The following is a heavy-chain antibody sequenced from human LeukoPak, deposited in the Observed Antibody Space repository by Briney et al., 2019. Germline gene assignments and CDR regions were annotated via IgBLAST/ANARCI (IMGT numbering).Heavy chain of an antibody. CDR3: ARDRRVTTFRDAFDI. Sequence: SETLSLTCTVSGGSIRSYYWSWLRQPPGKGLEWIGYIYYSGSTNYNPSLKSRVTISVDTSKNQFSLKLSSVTAADTAVYYCARDRRVTTFRDAFDIWGQGTMVTVSS. J-gene: IGHJ3*02. CDR1: GGSIRSYY. D-gene: IGHD2-21*02. CDR2: IYYSGST. V-gene: IGHV4-59*01.